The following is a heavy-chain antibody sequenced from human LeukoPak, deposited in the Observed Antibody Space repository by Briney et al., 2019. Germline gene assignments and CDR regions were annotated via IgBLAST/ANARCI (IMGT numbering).Heavy chain of an antibody. CDR3: ARGGAARPDY. V-gene: IGHV3-48*01. CDR1: GFIFSDYG. D-gene: IGHD6-6*01. CDR2: INLNSRTI. J-gene: IGHJ4*02. Sequence: GGSLRLSCGASGFIFSDYGMNWVRQAPGKGLEWVSYINLNSRTIDYADSVRGRFTISRDNAKSSLYLQMNSLRAEDTAVYYCARGGAARPDYWGQGTLVTVFS.